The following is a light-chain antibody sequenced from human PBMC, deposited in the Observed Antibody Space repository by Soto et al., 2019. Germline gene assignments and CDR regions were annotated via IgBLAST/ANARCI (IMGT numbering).Light chain of an antibody. CDR1: LSVGIN. J-gene: IGKJ3*01. Sequence: ETVMTQSPATLSVSPGERATLSCRASLSVGINLAWYRQRPGQAPRLLIYGASTRATGIPVRFSGSGSGTEFTLTISSLQSEDFGFYYCQQFNKWPLFTFGPGTRVDMK. V-gene: IGKV3-15*01. CDR3: QQFNKWPLFT. CDR2: GAS.